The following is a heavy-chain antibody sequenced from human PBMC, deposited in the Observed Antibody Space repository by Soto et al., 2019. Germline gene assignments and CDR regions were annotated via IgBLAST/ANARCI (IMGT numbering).Heavy chain of an antibody. J-gene: IGHJ4*02. CDR3: ARVDHVGRYFDRLDY. D-gene: IGHD3-9*01. Sequence: QVQLVQSGAEVKKPGASVKVSCKASGYTFTSYRISWVRQAPGQGLEWMGWISAYNGHTNYAQKLQGRVTMTTDTETTKAYMEVKSSRSYDTARYDNARVDHVGRYFDRLDYWGQGSMVTVSS. V-gene: IGHV1-18*01. CDR1: GYTFTSYR. CDR2: ISAYNGHT.